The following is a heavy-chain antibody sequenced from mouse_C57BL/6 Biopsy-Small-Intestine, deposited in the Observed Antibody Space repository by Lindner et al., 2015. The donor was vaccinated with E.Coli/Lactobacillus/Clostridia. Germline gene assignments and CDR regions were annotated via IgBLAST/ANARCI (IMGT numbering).Heavy chain of an antibody. CDR3: ARGRIYGNYEAMDY. Sequence: VQLQESGAELVKPGASVKLSCKASGYTFTNYWMHWVKQRPGQGLEWIGEIDPSDSYTYYNQKFKVKATLTVDKSSSTAYMQLSSLTSEDSAVYYCARGRIYGNYEAMDYWGQGTPVTVSS. CDR1: GYTFTNYW. D-gene: IGHD2-1*01. V-gene: IGHV1-69*02. J-gene: IGHJ4*01. CDR2: IDPSDSYT.